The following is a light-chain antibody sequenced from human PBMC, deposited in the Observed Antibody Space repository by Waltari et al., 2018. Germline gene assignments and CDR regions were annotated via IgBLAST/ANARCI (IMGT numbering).Light chain of an antibody. V-gene: IGKV1-5*03. J-gene: IGKJ1*01. CDR3: QQYSSYWT. CDR1: QSISSW. CDR2: NAS. Sequence: DIQMTQSPSTLSASVGDRVTITCRASQSISSWLAWYQQKPGKPPNLLIYNASTLQSGVPSRFSGSGSGTEFTLTISSLQPYDFATYFCQQYSSYWTFGQGTKVEIK.